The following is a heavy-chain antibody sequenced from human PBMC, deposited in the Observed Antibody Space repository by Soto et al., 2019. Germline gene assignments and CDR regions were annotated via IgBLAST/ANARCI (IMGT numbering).Heavy chain of an antibody. D-gene: IGHD6-19*01. Sequence: SVKVSCKASGGLFSRNTLCWVRQAPGQGLEWMGGITAFLGTTKYAQKFQGRVTITADESSATAYLELSSLRSEDTAVYYCASSKTQVAGVYYYYYGMDVWGQGTTVTVSS. J-gene: IGHJ6*02. CDR3: ASSKTQVAGVYYYYYGMDV. V-gene: IGHV1-69*13. CDR2: ITAFLGTT. CDR1: GGLFSRNT.